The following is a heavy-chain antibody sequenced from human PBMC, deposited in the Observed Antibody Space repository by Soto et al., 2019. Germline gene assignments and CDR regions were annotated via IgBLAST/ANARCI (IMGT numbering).Heavy chain of an antibody. D-gene: IGHD5-18*01. V-gene: IGHV3-30*18. CDR1: GFTFSSYS. CDR3: AKAHGRDGYNWGGSDFDY. CDR2: ISNDGSNK. J-gene: IGHJ4*02. Sequence: PGGSLRLSCAASGFTFSSYSMNWVRQAPGKGLEWVSVISNDGSNKYYADSVKGRFTISRDNSKNTLYLQMNSLRAEDTAVYYCAKAHGRDGYNWGGSDFDYWGLGTLVTVSS.